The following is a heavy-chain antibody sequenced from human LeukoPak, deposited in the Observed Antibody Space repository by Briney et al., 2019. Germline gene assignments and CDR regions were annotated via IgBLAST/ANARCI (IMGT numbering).Heavy chain of an antibody. CDR1: GFTFSSYS. CDR3: ARGSTYYDSSGQVPFDY. Sequence: GGSLRLSCVASGFTFSSYSMNWVRRPPGKGPEWVSYISSDDTTIYYADSVKGRFTISRDNAKNSLYLQMNSLRDEDTAVYYCARGSTYYDSSGQVPFDYWGQGTLVTVSS. D-gene: IGHD3-22*01. V-gene: IGHV3-48*02. J-gene: IGHJ4*02. CDR2: ISSDDTTI.